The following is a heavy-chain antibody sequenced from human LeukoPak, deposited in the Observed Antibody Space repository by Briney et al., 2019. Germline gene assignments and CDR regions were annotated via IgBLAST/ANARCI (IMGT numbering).Heavy chain of an antibody. J-gene: IGHJ4*02. CDR3: AKDIYYGSGSYYNGIDY. D-gene: IGHD3-10*01. CDR1: GYTFTMYY. Sequence: GASVKVSCKASGYTFTMYYIHWVRQAPGQGLEWMGMINPSDGATTYAQRFQGRVTMTRDMSTTTVYMDLRSLRSEDTALYYCAKDIYYGSGSYYNGIDYWGQGTLVTVSS. V-gene: IGHV1-46*01. CDR2: INPSDGAT.